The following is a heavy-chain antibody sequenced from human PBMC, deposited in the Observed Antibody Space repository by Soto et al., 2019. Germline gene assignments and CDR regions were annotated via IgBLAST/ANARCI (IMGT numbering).Heavy chain of an antibody. V-gene: IGHV1-18*01. CDR1: GYSFSSYG. J-gene: IGHJ3*02. Sequence: QVQLVQSGAEVKNPGASEKVSCKASGYSFSSYGISWVRQAPGQGLEWVGWIGAYNGDTNYAQKLQGRVTLTTDTSTSTAYMELTSLRSDDTAMYYCARDRGYRPDTFDIWGQGTMVIVNS. D-gene: IGHD3-10*01. CDR3: ARDRGYRPDTFDI. CDR2: IGAYNGDT.